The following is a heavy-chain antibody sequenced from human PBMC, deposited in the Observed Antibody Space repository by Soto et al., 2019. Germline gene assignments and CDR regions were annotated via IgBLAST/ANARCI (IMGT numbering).Heavy chain of an antibody. CDR1: GFTFSTYA. CDR2: IWYDGSDK. CDR3: ARDHGSSWYLVY. V-gene: IGHV3-33*01. Sequence: QVQLVESGGGVVQPGRSLRLSCAASGFTFSTYAMHWVRQAPGKGLEWVALIWYDGSDKYYADSVKGRFTISRDNSKNTLYLHMNSLRVEDTAVYYCARDHGSSWYLVYWGQGTLVTVSS. D-gene: IGHD6-13*01. J-gene: IGHJ4*02.